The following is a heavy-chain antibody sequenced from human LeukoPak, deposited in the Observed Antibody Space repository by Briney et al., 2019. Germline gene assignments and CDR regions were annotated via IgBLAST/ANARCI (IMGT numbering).Heavy chain of an antibody. CDR3: ARYSSLDWFDP. CDR2: IYHSGST. V-gene: IGHV4-30-2*01. D-gene: IGHD6-6*01. Sequence: PSETLSLTCTVSGGSVSSGSYYWSWIRQPPGKGLEWIGYIYHSGSTYYNPSLKSRVTISVDRSKNQFSLKLSSVTAADTAVYYCARYSSLDWFDPWGQGTLVTVSS. CDR1: GGSVSSGSYY. J-gene: IGHJ5*02.